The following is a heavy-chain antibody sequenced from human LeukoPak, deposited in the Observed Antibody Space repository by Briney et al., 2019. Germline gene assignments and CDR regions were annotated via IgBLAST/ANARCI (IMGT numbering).Heavy chain of an antibody. J-gene: IGHJ5*02. D-gene: IGHD3-10*01. CDR2: MNPNSGNT. CDR3: ARGGRVKRGSGSYSLVP. CDR1: GYTFTSYD. Sequence: ASVKVSCKASGYTFTSYDINWVRQATGQGLEWMGWMNPNSGNTGYAQKFQGRVTMTRNTSISTAYMELSSLRSEDTAVYYCARGGRVKRGSGSYSLVPWGQGTLVTVSS. V-gene: IGHV1-8*01.